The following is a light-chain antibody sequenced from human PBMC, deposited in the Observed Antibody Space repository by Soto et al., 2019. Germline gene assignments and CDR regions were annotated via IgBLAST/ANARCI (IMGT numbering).Light chain of an antibody. CDR2: ASS. V-gene: IGKV3-20*01. CDR1: QSRGSNF. CDR3: QLYGISPP. J-gene: IGKJ5*01. Sequence: EIVLTQSPATLSLSPGERATLSCKTSQSRGSNFLAWYQHKPGHAPRLLIYASSNRATGHPDRFSGSASGTDFPLTINRLEAEDFAVYYCQLYGISPPFGQGTRLEIK.